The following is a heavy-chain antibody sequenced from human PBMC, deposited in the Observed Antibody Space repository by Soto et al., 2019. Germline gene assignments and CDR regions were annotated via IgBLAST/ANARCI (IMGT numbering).Heavy chain of an antibody. CDR1: GYTFTGYY. V-gene: IGHV1-8*02. J-gene: IGHJ4*02. Sequence: ASVKVSCKASGYTFTGYYMHWVRQATGQGLEWMGWMNPNSGNTGYAQKFQGRVTMTRNTSISTAYMELSSLRSEDTAVYYCARGSGLHLGELSSPFDYWGQGTLVTVSS. D-gene: IGHD3-16*02. CDR3: ARGSGLHLGELSSPFDY. CDR2: MNPNSGNT.